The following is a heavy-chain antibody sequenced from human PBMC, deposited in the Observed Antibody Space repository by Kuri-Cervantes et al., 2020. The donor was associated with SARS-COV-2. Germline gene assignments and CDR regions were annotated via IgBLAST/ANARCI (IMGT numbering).Heavy chain of an antibody. CDR3: TRADISGSNKWFFNL. Sequence: GGSRRLSCAASGFTVSHKYMTWVLQAPGKGLNGVSVIDSGGNTYYADSVKGRFTISRDSSKITLYLQMNTLSAADTAVYYCTRADISGSNKWFFNLWGRGTLVTVSS. CDR2: IDSGGNT. CDR1: GFTVSHKY. D-gene: IGHD3-22*01. J-gene: IGHJ2*01. V-gene: IGHV3-53*01.